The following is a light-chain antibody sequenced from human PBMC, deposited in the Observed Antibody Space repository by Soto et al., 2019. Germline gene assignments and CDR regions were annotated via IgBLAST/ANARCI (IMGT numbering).Light chain of an antibody. CDR3: SSYAGSDNYV. CDR2: EVT. J-gene: IGLJ1*01. V-gene: IGLV2-8*01. CDR1: SNDVGAFNY. Sequence: QSVLTQPPSASGSPGQSVTISCTGTSNDVGAFNYVSWYQQHPGKAPKLMIYEVTKRPSGVPDRFSGSKSGNTASLTVSGLQTDDEADYYCSSYAGSDNYVFGTGTKLTVL.